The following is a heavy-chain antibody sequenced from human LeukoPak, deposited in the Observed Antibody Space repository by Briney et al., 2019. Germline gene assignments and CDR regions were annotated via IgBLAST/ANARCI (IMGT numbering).Heavy chain of an antibody. CDR2: MYYSGST. V-gene: IGHV4-59*08. Sequence: ASETLSLTCTVSGGSISSYYWSWIRQPPGKGLEWIGYMYYSGSTSYNPSLKRRVTISVDTSKSQFSLNLRSVTAADTAVYYCARASGGWYGLFDYWGQGTLVTVSS. CDR3: ARASGGWYGLFDY. J-gene: IGHJ4*02. D-gene: IGHD6-19*01. CDR1: GGSISSYY.